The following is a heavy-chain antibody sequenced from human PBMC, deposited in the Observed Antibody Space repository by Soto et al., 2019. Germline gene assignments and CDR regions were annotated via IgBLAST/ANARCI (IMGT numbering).Heavy chain of an antibody. CDR2: MNPDSGPA. CDR3: ARRPHCSGGICYYGLDN. Sequence: ASVKVSCKASGYTFTNSAINWVRQAPGQGLEWMGWMNPDSGPAAYAQKFQGRVTFTTSTSTSTAYMEMRSLGSEDTAVYYCARRPHCSGGICYYGLDNWGQGTLVTVSS. CDR1: GYTFTNSA. J-gene: IGHJ4*02. V-gene: IGHV1-8*01. D-gene: IGHD2-15*01.